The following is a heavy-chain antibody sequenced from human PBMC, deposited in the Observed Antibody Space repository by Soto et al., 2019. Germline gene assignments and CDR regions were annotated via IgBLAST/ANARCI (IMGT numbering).Heavy chain of an antibody. CDR2: ISFDGSDK. J-gene: IGHJ6*02. D-gene: IGHD3-3*01. CDR3: AKAYHRGADFWSGYRLYYHYGMDV. CDR1: GFTFSNYG. Sequence: VGSLRLSCAASGFTFSNYGMHWVRQAPGKGLEWVAVISFDGSDKNYADSVKGRFTISRDNSKNTLYLQMNSLRAEDTAVYYCAKAYHRGADFWSGYRLYYHYGMDVWGQGTTVTVSS. V-gene: IGHV3-30*18.